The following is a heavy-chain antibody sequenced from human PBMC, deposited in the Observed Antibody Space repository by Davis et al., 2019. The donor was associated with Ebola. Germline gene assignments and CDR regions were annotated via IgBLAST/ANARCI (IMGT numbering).Heavy chain of an antibody. V-gene: IGHV3-21*01. CDR2: ISSSSSYI. D-gene: IGHD1-1*01. Sequence: GESLKISCAASGFTFSSYSMNWVRQAPGKGLEWVSSISSSSSYIYYADSVKGRFTISRDNAKNSLYLQMNSLRAEDTAVYYCARAPGYGIFDYWGQGTLVTVSS. CDR1: GFTFSSYS. J-gene: IGHJ4*02. CDR3: ARAPGYGIFDY.